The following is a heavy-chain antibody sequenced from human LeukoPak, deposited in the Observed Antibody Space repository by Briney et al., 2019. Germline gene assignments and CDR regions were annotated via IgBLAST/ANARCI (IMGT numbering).Heavy chain of an antibody. CDR2: IYSGGST. D-gene: IGHD6-19*01. CDR3: ASLNWGSGWPIDY. Sequence: GGSLRLSCTTSGFTFGDYAMTWFRQAPGKGLEWVSVIYSGGSTYYADSVKGRFTISRDNSKNTLYLQMNSLRAEDTAVYYCASLNWGSGWPIDYWGQGTLVTVSS. V-gene: IGHV3-66*01. J-gene: IGHJ4*02. CDR1: GFTFGDYA.